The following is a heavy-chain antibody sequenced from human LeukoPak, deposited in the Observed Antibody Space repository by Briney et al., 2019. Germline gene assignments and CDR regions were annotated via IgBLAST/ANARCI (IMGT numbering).Heavy chain of an antibody. D-gene: IGHD2-15*01. CDR3: ARELVGCSGGSCYSHYYYYYYMDV. CDR1: GYSFTGYY. CDR2: INPNSGGT. Sequence: GASVKVSCKASGYSFTGYYMQCVRQAPGEGLEWMGWINPNSGGTNYAQKFQGRVTMTRDTSISTAYMELSRLRSDDTAVYYCARELVGCSGGSCYSHYYYYYYMDVWGKGTTVTVSS. V-gene: IGHV1-2*02. J-gene: IGHJ6*03.